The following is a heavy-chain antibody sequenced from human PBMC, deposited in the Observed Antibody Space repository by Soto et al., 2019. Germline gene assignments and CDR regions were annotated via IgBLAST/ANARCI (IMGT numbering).Heavy chain of an antibody. CDR2: INAGNGNT. CDR3: ARSSGYYLIDDY. CDR1: GYTFTSYD. Sequence: QVQLVQSGAEEKKPGASVKVSFKASGYTFTSYDMHWVRQAPGQRLEWMGWINAGNGNTKYSQKFQGRVTITRDTSASTAYMELSSLRSEDTAVYYCARSSGYYLIDDYWGQGTLVTVSS. J-gene: IGHJ4*02. V-gene: IGHV1-3*05. D-gene: IGHD3-22*01.